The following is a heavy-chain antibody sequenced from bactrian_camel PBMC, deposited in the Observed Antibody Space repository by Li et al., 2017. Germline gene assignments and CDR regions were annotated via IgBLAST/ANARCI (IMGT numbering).Heavy chain of an antibody. CDR2: IAEDDYTH. CDR1: GNTIENHA. J-gene: IGHJ4*01. D-gene: IGHD6*01. CDR3: ATYVRTVRDGTRFWE. V-gene: IGHV3S53*01. Sequence: HVQLVESGGGSVQAGASLRLSCEASGNTIENHAMGWFRRVPGGQREGVAAIAEDDYTHTYASSVEGRFTLSKDNTKNTVYLRVNSLKSEDTALYYCATYVRTVRDGTRFWEWGQGTQVTVS.